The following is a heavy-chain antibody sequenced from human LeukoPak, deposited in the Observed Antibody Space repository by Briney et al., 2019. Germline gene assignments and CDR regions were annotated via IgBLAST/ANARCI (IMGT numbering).Heavy chain of an antibody. Sequence: GGSLRLSCAASGFTFSDYTIHWVRQAPGKGLEWVAVISYHGTGQYYADSVKGRFSISRDNAKNTLYLQMNSLRVEDTAVYYCARGRPHGNDYWGQGTLVTVSS. CDR1: GFTFSDYT. V-gene: IGHV3-30*04. D-gene: IGHD4-23*01. CDR2: ISYHGTGQ. CDR3: ARGRPHGNDY. J-gene: IGHJ4*02.